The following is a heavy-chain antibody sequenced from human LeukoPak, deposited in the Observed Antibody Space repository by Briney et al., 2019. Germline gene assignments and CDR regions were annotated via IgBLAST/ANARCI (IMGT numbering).Heavy chain of an antibody. CDR2: IRPSNGNR. V-gene: IGHV1-18*01. Sequence: ASVKVSCRTSGYDFSTYGITWVRQAPGQGLEYMGWIRPSNGNRNYAQKVQDRVTLTTDTSTSTVYMELRSLRSDNTAVYYCARAFSASKSCDYWGQGTLVTVSS. D-gene: IGHD6-19*01. CDR1: GYDFSTYG. J-gene: IGHJ4*02. CDR3: ARAFSASKSCDY.